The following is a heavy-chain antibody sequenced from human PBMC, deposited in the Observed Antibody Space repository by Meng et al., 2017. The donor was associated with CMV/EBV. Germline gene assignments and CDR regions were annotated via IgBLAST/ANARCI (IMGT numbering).Heavy chain of an antibody. D-gene: IGHD2-15*01. Sequence: VQLPQCGSGMLKPTETLSLTCAVYGGSFSGYYWSWIRQPPGKGLEWIAEINHSGSTNYNPSLKSRVTISVDTSKNQFSLKLSSVTAADTAVYYCASSLTYPDYWGQGTLVTVSS. V-gene: IGHV4-34*01. CDR1: GGSFSGYY. CDR3: ASSLTYPDY. CDR2: INHSGST. J-gene: IGHJ4*02.